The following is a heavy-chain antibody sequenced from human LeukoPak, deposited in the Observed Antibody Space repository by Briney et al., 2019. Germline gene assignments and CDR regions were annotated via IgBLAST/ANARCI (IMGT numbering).Heavy chain of an antibody. J-gene: IGHJ5*02. Sequence: PGGSLRLSCAASRLTFDDYGMSWVRQAPGKGVEGVSGITWNGDSTAYADSVKGRFTISRDNAKNSLYLQMNSLRAVDTAVYYCARRAGGLARNNWFDPWGQGTLVTVSS. V-gene: IGHV3-20*04. CDR1: RLTFDDYG. D-gene: IGHD3-16*01. CDR2: ITWNGDST. CDR3: ARRAGGLARNNWFDP.